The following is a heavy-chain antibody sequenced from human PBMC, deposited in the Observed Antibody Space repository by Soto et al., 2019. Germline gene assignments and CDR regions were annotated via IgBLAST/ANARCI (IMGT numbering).Heavy chain of an antibody. J-gene: IGHJ3*02. D-gene: IGHD3-22*01. CDR3: ARSKKRGHSYYDSRVSLDAFDI. V-gene: IGHV4-59*01. Sequence: SETLSLTCTVSGGSISSYYWSWIRQPPGKGLEWIGYIYYSGSTNYNPSLKSRVTISVDASKNQFSLKLSSVTAADTAVYYCARSKKRGHSYYDSRVSLDAFDIWGQGTMVTVSS. CDR2: IYYSGST. CDR1: GGSISSYY.